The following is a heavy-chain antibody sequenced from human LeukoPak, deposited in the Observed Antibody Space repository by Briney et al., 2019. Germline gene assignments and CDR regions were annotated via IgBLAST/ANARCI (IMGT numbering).Heavy chain of an antibody. CDR2: INHSGST. Sequence: SETLSLTCAVYGGSFRCYYWSWIRQPPGKGLEWIGEINHSGSTNYNPSLKSRVTISVDTSKNQFSLKLSSVTAADTAVHYCARSEGHDYGDLYYFDYWGQGTLVTVSS. J-gene: IGHJ4*02. CDR3: ARSEGHDYGDLYYFDY. V-gene: IGHV4-34*01. D-gene: IGHD4-17*01. CDR1: GGSFRCYY.